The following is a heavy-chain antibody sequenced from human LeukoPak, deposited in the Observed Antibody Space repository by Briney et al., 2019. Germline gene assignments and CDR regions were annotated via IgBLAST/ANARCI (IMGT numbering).Heavy chain of an antibody. CDR1: GGSISSSSYY. Sequence: SETLSLTCTVSGGSISSSSYYWGWIRQPPGKGLEWIGSIYYSGSTYYNPSLKSRVTISVDTSKNQFSLKLSSVTAADTAFYYCATRPDIAAAGPGWFDPWGQGTLVTVSS. V-gene: IGHV4-39*07. CDR2: IYYSGST. J-gene: IGHJ5*02. D-gene: IGHD6-13*01. CDR3: ATRPDIAAAGPGWFDP.